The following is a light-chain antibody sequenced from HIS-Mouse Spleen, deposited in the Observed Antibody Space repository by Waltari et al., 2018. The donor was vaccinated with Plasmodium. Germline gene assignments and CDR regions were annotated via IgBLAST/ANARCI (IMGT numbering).Light chain of an antibody. V-gene: IGLV2-8*01. CDR3: SSYAGSNNLV. CDR1: RSDAGGYHY. J-gene: IGLJ2*01. CDR2: EVS. Sequence: QFALTQPPSASGSPGQSVTLSCTGTRSDAGGYHYVPWYQPHPGKAPKLMIYEVSKRPSGVPDRFSGSKSGNTASLTVSGLQAEDEADYYCSSYAGSNNLVFGGGTKLTVL.